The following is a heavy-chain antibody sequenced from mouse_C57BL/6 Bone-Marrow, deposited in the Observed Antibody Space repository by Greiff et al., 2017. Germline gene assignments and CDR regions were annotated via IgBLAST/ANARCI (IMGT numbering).Heavy chain of an antibody. V-gene: IGHV14-4*01. CDR1: GFNIKDNY. J-gene: IGHJ2*01. Sequence: EVKLQQSGAELVRPGASVKLSCTASGFNIKDNYMHWVKQRPEQGLEWIGWIDPENGDTEYASKFQGQATITADTSSNTAYLQLNSLTSEDTAVYYCTTKGVTDLYYFDYWGQGTTLTGSS. CDR3: TTKGVTDLYYFDY. D-gene: IGHD2-12*01. CDR2: IDPENGDT.